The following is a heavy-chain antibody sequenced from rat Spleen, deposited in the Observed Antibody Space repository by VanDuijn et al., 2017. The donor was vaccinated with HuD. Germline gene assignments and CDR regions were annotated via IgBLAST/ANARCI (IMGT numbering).Heavy chain of an antibody. J-gene: IGHJ2*01. CDR2: ISYEGSNT. CDR3: TRLRYNPFDY. D-gene: IGHD1-5*01. Sequence: EVQLVETGGGLVQPGRSLKLSCVASGFTFSSYWMYWIRQAPGKGLEWVSSISYEGSNTYYGDSVRGRFTISRDNAKSTLYLQINSLRSEDTATYYCTRLRYNPFDYWGQGVMVTVSS. V-gene: IGHV5-58*01. CDR1: GFTFSSYW.